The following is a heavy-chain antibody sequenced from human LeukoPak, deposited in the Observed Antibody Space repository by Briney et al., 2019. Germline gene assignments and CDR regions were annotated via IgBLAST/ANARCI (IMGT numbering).Heavy chain of an antibody. CDR2: ISSSSSYI. V-gene: IGHV3-21*01. CDR1: GFTFSSYS. J-gene: IGHJ6*03. Sequence: GGSLRLSCAASGFTFSSYSMNWVRQALGKGLEWVSSISSSSSYIYYADSVKGRFTISRDNARNSLYLQMNSLTAEDTAVYYCARDPYSGTYGNTYYYYMDVWGKGTTVTISS. CDR3: ARDPYSGTYGNTYYYYMDV. D-gene: IGHD1-26*01.